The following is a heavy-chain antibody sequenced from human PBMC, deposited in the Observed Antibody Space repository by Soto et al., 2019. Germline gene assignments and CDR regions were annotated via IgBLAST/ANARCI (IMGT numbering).Heavy chain of an antibody. Sequence: GASVKVSCKASGYIFINYYIHWVRQAPGQGLEWIGIINPNGGSTNYAQKFRGRVTMARDTSTSTVYMDLSSLRSDDTAVYYCARVFPPQYDAFDIWGQGTLVTVAS. CDR3: ARVFPPQYDAFDI. CDR1: GYIFINYY. CDR2: INPNGGST. V-gene: IGHV1-46*01. J-gene: IGHJ3*02. D-gene: IGHD2-21*01.